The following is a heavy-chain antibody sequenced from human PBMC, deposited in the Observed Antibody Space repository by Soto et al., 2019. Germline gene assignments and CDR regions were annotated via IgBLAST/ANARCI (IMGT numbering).Heavy chain of an antibody. CDR1: GFTVSSNY. CDR3: AREQGYWYFDF. J-gene: IGHJ2*01. V-gene: IGHV3-66*01. Sequence: EVQLVESGGGLVQPAGSLRLSCAASGFTVSSNYMSWVRQAPGKGLEWVSVIYSGGSTYYADSVKGRFTISRDDSKNTLYLQMNSLIAEDTAVYYCAREQGYWYFDFWGRGTLVTVSS. CDR2: IYSGGST.